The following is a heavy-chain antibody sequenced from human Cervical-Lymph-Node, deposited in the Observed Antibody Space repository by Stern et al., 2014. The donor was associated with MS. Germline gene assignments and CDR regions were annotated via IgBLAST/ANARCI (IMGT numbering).Heavy chain of an antibody. Sequence: QVQLVQSGAEVKTPGASVKVSCKVSGYTLTEVSLHLVRQAPGTGLEWLGGSDPDDGRKYYAQKFQGRVSMTEDTSTDTAFMELSSLRSGDTAVYFCVTDFDILTSTRSRTGGFDYWGQGTLVTVSS. V-gene: IGHV1-24*01. J-gene: IGHJ4*02. CDR2: SDPDDGRK. D-gene: IGHD3-9*01. CDR1: GYTLTEVS. CDR3: VTDFDILTSTRSRTGGFDY.